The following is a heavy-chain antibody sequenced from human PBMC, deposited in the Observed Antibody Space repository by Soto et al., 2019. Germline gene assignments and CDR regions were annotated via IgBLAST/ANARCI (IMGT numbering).Heavy chain of an antibody. V-gene: IGHV4-59*01. Sequence: LSLTCTVSDGAITGYYWSWIRQSPGEGLEWIGYVYSTGSPSYNPSLKSRVTMSVDASTNQFSLILTSVTATDTAVYYCAGERLTGSGYFDYWGQGTLVTVSS. D-gene: IGHD3-22*01. J-gene: IGHJ4*02. CDR3: AGERLTGSGYFDY. CDR2: VYSTGSP. CDR1: DGAITGYY.